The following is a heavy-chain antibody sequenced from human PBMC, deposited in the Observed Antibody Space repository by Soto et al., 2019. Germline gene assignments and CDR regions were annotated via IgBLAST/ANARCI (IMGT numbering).Heavy chain of an antibody. D-gene: IGHD1-1*01. Sequence: ASVKVSCKVFGYTLSTYGLSWVRQAPGQGLEWMGWVSPYNGNTYYAPGLQGRVTMTTDTSTNTAYMSLRSLRSDDTAIYYCVRGGILEANRPYYYYGLDVWGQGTPVTV. CDR3: VRGGILEANRPYYYYGLDV. CDR1: GYTLSTYG. V-gene: IGHV1-18*01. CDR2: VSPYNGNT. J-gene: IGHJ6*02.